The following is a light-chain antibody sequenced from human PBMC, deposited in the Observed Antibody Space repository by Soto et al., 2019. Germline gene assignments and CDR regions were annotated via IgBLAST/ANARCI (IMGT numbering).Light chain of an antibody. Sequence: DVQLTQSPSFLSASVGDRVTITCLASQGISSYLAWYQQIPGKAPKLLIYAASTLQSGVPSRFSGGGSGTEFTLTISSLQPEDFATYYCQQRNSYPTTFGQGTRLEIK. CDR2: AAS. CDR1: QGISSY. V-gene: IGKV1-9*01. J-gene: IGKJ5*01. CDR3: QQRNSYPTT.